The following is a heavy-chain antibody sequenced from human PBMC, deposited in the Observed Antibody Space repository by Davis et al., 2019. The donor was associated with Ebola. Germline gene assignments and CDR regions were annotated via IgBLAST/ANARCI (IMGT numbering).Heavy chain of an antibody. J-gene: IGHJ6*04. CDR1: GFTFSSYW. Sequence: GESLKISCAASGFTFSSYWMHWVRQAPGKGLVWVSRINSDGSSTSYADSVKGRFTISRDNAKNTLYLQMNSLRAEDTAVYYCARDTSCTTTSCYVHYSGLDVWGKGTTVTVSS. D-gene: IGHD2-2*01. CDR2: INSDGSST. CDR3: ARDTSCTTTSCYVHYSGLDV. V-gene: IGHV3-74*01.